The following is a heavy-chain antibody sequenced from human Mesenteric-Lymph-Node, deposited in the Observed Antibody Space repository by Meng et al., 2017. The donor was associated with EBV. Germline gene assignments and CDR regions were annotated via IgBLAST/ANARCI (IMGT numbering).Heavy chain of an antibody. CDR1: GYNFYSYS. CDR3: ARDGGAGGAKGY. V-gene: IGHV1-18*01. D-gene: IGHD3-16*01. Sequence: QVQLKQPGPEAQKPGXPLTASCQASGYNFYSYSISWVRQAPGQGLEWMGWISGYYGNTNYAQKFQGRVLMTADTSTNTAYMELRSLTSDDTAFYYCARDGGAGGAKGYWGQGTLVTVSS. J-gene: IGHJ4*02. CDR2: ISGYYGNT.